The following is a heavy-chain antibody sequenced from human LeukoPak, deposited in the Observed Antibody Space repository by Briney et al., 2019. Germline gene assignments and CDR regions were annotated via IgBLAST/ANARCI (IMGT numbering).Heavy chain of an antibody. CDR1: GYTFTSYA. Sequence: ASVKVSCKASGYTFTSYAMHWVRQAPGQRLEWMGWINAGNGNTKYSQEFQGRVTITRDTSASTAYMELSSLRSEDMAVYYCARSGSSWYLDNWFDPWGQGTLVTVSS. V-gene: IGHV1-3*03. D-gene: IGHD6-13*01. CDR3: ARSGSSWYLDNWFDP. CDR2: INAGNGNT. J-gene: IGHJ5*02.